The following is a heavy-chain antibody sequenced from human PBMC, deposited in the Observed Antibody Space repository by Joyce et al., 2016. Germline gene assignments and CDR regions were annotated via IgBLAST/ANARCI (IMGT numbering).Heavy chain of an antibody. CDR2: IDQDGSEI. J-gene: IGHJ4*02. V-gene: IGHV3-7*03. Sequence: EVHLVESGGGLVQPGGSLGLSCAASGFTFSSSWMTWVRQVPGKGLEWVANIDQDGSEIYYVDSVKGRFTISRDNAKNSLFLQMHSLRAEDTAVYHCARDWALNYWGQGTLVTVSS. CDR3: ARDWALNY. D-gene: IGHD7-27*01. CDR1: GFTFSSSW.